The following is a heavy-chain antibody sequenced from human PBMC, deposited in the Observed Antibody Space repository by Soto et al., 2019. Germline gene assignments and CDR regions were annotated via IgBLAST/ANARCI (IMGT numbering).Heavy chain of an antibody. D-gene: IGHD2-15*01. CDR3: AVESLRYCSGGSCYGYYYGMDV. J-gene: IGHJ6*02. CDR1: GGSFSGYY. V-gene: IGHV4-34*01. CDR2: INHSGST. Sequence: TETLSLTCAVYGGSFSGYYWSWIRQPPGKGLEWIGEINHSGSTNYNPSLKSRVTISVDTSKNQFSLKLSSVTAADTAVYYCAVESLRYCSGGSCYGYYYGMDVWGQGTTVTVSS.